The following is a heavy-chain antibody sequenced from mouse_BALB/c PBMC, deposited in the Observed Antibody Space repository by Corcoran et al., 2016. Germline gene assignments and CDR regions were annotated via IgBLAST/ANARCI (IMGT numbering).Heavy chain of an antibody. V-gene: IGHV8-12*01. CDR3: ARRGTTVVGAMDY. J-gene: IGHJ4*01. CDR2: IYWDDDK. Sequence: QVTLKESGPGILQPSQTLSLTCSFSGFSLSTSGMGVSWIRQPSGKGLEWLAHIYWDDDKRYNPSLQSRLTISKDTSSNQVFLKITSVDTADTATYYCARRGTTVVGAMDYWGQGTSVTVSS. D-gene: IGHD1-1*01. CDR1: GFSLSTSGMG.